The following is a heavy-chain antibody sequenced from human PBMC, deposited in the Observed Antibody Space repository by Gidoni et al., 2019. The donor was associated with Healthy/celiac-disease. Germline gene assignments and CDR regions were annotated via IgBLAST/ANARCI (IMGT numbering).Heavy chain of an antibody. CDR1: GFLFCCYS. D-gene: IGHD3-10*01. Sequence: ELQLVEPGGGLVQPGGSLRRTGAPSGFLFCCYSRNWVRQAPGKGLEWVSYISSSSSTIYYAESVKGRFTISRDNAKNSLYLQMNSLRAEDTAVYYCAREPFGELLTYYFDYWGQGTLVTVSS. J-gene: IGHJ4*02. CDR3: AREPFGELLTYYFDY. CDR2: ISSSSSTI. V-gene: IGHV3-48*01.